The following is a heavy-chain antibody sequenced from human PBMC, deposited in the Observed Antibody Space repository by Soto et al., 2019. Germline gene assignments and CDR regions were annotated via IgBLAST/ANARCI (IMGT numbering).Heavy chain of an antibody. CDR3: ARAKLHYYDSSGYPLFDY. J-gene: IGHJ4*02. CDR1: GGSISSGDYY. Sequence: KTSETLSLTCTVSGGSISSGDYYWSWIRQPPGKGLEWIGYIYYSGSTYYNPSLKSRVTISVDTSKNQFSLKLSSVTAADTAVYYCARAKLHYYDSSGYPLFDYWGQGTLVTVSS. D-gene: IGHD3-22*01. CDR2: IYYSGST. V-gene: IGHV4-30-4*01.